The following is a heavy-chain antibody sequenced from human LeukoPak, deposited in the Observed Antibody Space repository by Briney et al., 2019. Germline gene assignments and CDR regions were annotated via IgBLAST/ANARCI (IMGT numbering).Heavy chain of an antibody. J-gene: IGHJ6*02. CDR3: AKSTGSGWSHYYYYGMDV. V-gene: IGHV3-7*03. D-gene: IGHD6-19*01. CDR1: GFTFGKYW. Sequence: GGSLRLSCVASGFTFGKYWMSWVRQAPGKGLEWMANIKLDGSEKNYVDSVKGRFTISRDNTKNSLYLQMNSLRVEDTAVFYCAKSTGSGWSHYYYYGMDVWGQGTTVTVSS. CDR2: IKLDGSEK.